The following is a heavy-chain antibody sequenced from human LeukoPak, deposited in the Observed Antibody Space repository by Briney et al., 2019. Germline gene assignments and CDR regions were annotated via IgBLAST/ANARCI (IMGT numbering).Heavy chain of an antibody. CDR3: APPFGEEYGY. CDR1: GGSINNYY. J-gene: IGHJ4*02. D-gene: IGHD3-10*01. Sequence: SETLSLTCTVSGGSINNYYWSWIRQPPGKGLEWIGYIYYRGNTNYNPSLKSRVTISVDTSKNQFSLNLSSVTAADTAVYYCAPPFGEEYGYWGQGTLVTVSS. CDR2: IYYRGNT. V-gene: IGHV4-59*01.